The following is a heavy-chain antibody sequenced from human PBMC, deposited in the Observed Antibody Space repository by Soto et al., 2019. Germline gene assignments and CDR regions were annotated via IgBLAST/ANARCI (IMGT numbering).Heavy chain of an antibody. CDR3: ARERSSTSCYRFCGMDV. V-gene: IGHV3-48*01. CDR1: GFTFCSYS. Sequence: EVQLVESGGGLVQPGGSLRLSCAASGFTFCSYSMNWVRQAPGKGLEWVSYISSSSSTIYYADSVKGRFTISRDNAKNSLYLQMNSLRAEDTAVYYCARERSSTSCYRFCGMDVWGQGTTVTVSS. CDR2: ISSSSSTI. J-gene: IGHJ6*02. D-gene: IGHD2-2*02.